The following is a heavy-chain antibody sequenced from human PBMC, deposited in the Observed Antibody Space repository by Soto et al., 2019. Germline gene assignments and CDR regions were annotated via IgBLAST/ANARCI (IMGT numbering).Heavy chain of an antibody. Sequence: ASVKVSCKVSGYTLTELSMHWVRQAPGKGLEWMGGFDPEDGETIYAQKFQGRVTMTEDTSTDTAYMELSSLRSEDTAVYYCARGSLRNGYRFFDPWGQGTLVTVSS. D-gene: IGHD5-18*01. CDR2: FDPEDGET. J-gene: IGHJ5*02. V-gene: IGHV1-24*01. CDR3: ARGSLRNGYRFFDP. CDR1: GYTLTELS.